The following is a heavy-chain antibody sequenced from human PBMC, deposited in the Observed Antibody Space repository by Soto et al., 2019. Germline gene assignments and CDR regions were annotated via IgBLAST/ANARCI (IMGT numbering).Heavy chain of an antibody. Sequence: ASVKVSCKASGGTFSSYAISWVRQAPGQGLEWMGGIIPIFGTANYAQKFQGRVTITADESTSTAYMELSSLRSEDTAVYYCAREMKIVVVQAAIPAGHHSYYGMDFSGQGTNVTVSA. CDR3: AREMKIVVVQAAIPAGHHSYYGMDF. J-gene: IGHJ6*01. V-gene: IGHV1-69*13. CDR1: GGTFSSYA. D-gene: IGHD2-2*01. CDR2: IIPIFGTA.